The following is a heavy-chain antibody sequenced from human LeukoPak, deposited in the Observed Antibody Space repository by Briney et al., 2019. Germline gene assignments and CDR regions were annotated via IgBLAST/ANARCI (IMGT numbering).Heavy chain of an antibody. V-gene: IGHV4-39*01. D-gene: IGHD2-2*01. J-gene: IGHJ5*02. Sequence: SETLSLTCTVSGGSISSSSYYWGWIRQPPGKGLEWIGSIYYSGSTYYNPSLKSRVTISVDTSKNQFSLKLSSVTAADTAVYYCARMLSSTSCPSDPWGQGTLVTVSS. CDR2: IYYSGST. CDR1: GGSISSSSYY. CDR3: ARMLSSTSCPSDP.